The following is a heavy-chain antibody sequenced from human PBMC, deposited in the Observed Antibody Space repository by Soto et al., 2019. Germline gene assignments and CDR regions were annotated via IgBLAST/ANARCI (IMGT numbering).Heavy chain of an antibody. CDR2: IYYSGST. Sequence: SETLSLTCTVSGGSISIYYWSWIRQPPGKGLEWIGYIYYSGSTNYNPSLKSRVTISVDTSKNQFSLKLSSVTAADTAVYYCARVHRYFDYWGQGTLVTVSS. CDR1: GGSISIYY. CDR3: ARVHRYFDY. V-gene: IGHV4-59*01. J-gene: IGHJ4*02.